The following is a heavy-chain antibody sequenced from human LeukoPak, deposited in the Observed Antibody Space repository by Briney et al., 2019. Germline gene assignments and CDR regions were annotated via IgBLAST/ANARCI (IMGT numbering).Heavy chain of an antibody. CDR1: GFTFTKYW. CDR3: AREQTSLTTFGMDV. Sequence: PGWSLTLSCLRSGFTFTKYWMYWVRQAAGKGRVWVARIHSEGTSTDYAGSVKGRLTIPRDNARNTLYLQMNSLRGEDTAVYYCAREQTSLTTFGMDVWGKGTTVTVSS. CDR2: IHSEGTST. D-gene: IGHD4-17*01. V-gene: IGHV3-74*01. J-gene: IGHJ6*04.